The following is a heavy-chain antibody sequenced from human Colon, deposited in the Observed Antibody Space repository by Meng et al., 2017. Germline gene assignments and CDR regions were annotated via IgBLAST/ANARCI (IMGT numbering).Heavy chain of an antibody. J-gene: IGHJ6*02. CDR3: ASVEVVTDYYYYYGMDV. V-gene: IGHV4-61*01. CDR1: GGSVSSGSYY. D-gene: IGHD2-21*02. Sequence: GSLRLSCTVSGGSVSSGSYYWSWIRQPPGKGLEWIGYIYYSGSTNYNPSLKSRVTISVDTSKNQFSLKLSSVTAADTAVYYCASVEVVTDYYYYYGMDVWGQGTTVPSP. CDR2: IYYSGST.